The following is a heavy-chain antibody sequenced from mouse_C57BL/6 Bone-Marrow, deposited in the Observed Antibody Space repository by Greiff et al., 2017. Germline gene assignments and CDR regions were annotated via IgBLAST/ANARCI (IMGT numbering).Heavy chain of an antibody. D-gene: IGHD2-3*01. CDR3: TGWLLPYWYFDV. CDR2: IDPETRGT. CDR1: GYTFTDYE. J-gene: IGHJ1*03. Sequence: QVQLQQSGAELVRPGASVTLSCKASGYTFTDYEMHWVKQTPVHGLEWIGAIDPETRGTAYNQKFTGKAILTADKSSSTAYMELRRLTSEDSAVYYCTGWLLPYWYFDVWGTGTTVTVSS. V-gene: IGHV1-15*01.